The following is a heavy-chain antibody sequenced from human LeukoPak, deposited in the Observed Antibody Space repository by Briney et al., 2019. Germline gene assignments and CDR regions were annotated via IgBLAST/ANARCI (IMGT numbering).Heavy chain of an antibody. V-gene: IGHV1-69*04. J-gene: IGHJ4*02. CDR3: ARSGDTAMAYFDY. D-gene: IGHD5-18*01. CDR1: GGTFSSYA. Sequence: ASVKVSCKASGGTFSSYAISWVRQAPGQGLEWMGRIIPILGIANYAQKFQGRVTITADKSTSTAYMELSSLRSEDTAVYYCARSGDTAMAYFDYWGQGTLVTVSS. CDR2: IIPILGIA.